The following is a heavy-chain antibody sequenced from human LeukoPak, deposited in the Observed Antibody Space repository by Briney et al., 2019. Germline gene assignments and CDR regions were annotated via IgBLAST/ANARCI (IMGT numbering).Heavy chain of an antibody. CDR3: ARLYSYGADNWFDP. Sequence: PGGSLRLSCAASGFTFSSYSMNWVRQAPGKGLEWVSSISSSSSYIYYADPVKGRFTISRDNAKNSLYLQMNSLRAEDTAVYYCARLYSYGADNWFDPWGQGTLVTVSS. J-gene: IGHJ5*02. V-gene: IGHV3-21*01. CDR2: ISSSSSYI. CDR1: GFTFSSYS. D-gene: IGHD5-18*01.